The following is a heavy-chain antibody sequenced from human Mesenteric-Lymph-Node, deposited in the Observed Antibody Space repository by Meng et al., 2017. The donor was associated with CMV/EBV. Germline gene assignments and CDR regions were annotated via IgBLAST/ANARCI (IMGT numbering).Heavy chain of an antibody. J-gene: IGHJ6*02. CDR1: GFTFSSYA. V-gene: IGHV3-30*04. D-gene: IGHD5-24*01. CDR2: ISYDGSDK. CDR3: ARGPIETDYYNYYGLDV. Sequence: GESLKISCAASGFTFSSYAMHWVRQAPGKGLEWVAVISYDGSDKYYADSVQGRFTISRDNSKNTLYLQMNSLRAEDTAVYYCARGPIETDYYNYYGLDVWGQGTTVTVSS.